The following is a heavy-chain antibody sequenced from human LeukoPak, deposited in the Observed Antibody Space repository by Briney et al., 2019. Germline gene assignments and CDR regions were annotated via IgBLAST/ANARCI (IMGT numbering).Heavy chain of an antibody. Sequence: GGSLRLSCAASGFTFINYWMSWVRQAPGKGLEWVANIKQDESEQLYLDSLKGRFTISRDNAKNSLFLQMNSLRAEDTAVYYCARIGGSVDIGWFFDYWGQGTLVTVSS. D-gene: IGHD6-19*01. CDR2: IKQDESEQ. CDR3: ARIGGSVDIGWFFDY. CDR1: GFTFINYW. J-gene: IGHJ4*02. V-gene: IGHV3-7*01.